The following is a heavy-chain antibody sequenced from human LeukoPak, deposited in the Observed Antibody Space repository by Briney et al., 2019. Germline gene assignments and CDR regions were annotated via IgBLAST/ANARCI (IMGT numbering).Heavy chain of an antibody. J-gene: IGHJ5*02. CDR3: ARVPLYCSSTSCSTGRWFDP. Sequence: PGGSLRLSCAASGFTFSSYGMHWVRQAPGKGLEWVAFIRYDGSNKYYADSVKGRFTISRDNSKNTLYLQMNSLRAEDTAVYYCARVPLYCSSTSCSTGRWFDPWGQGTLVTVSS. V-gene: IGHV3-30*02. CDR2: IRYDGSNK. D-gene: IGHD2-2*01. CDR1: GFTFSSYG.